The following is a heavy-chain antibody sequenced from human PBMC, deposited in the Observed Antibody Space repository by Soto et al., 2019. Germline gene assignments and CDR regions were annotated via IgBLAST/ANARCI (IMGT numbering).Heavy chain of an antibody. Sequence: EVQLVESGGGLVQPGGSLRLSCTASGFTFSTYWMSWVRQAPGKGLGWVANIKEDGSEKYYVDSVKGRFSISRDNARSSLYLQMNSLRSEDTAVYYCVRVGRLGGYWGQGTQLTVSS. V-gene: IGHV3-7*03. CDR2: IKEDGSEK. CDR1: GFTFSTYW. J-gene: IGHJ4*02. D-gene: IGHD3-16*01. CDR3: VRVGRLGGY.